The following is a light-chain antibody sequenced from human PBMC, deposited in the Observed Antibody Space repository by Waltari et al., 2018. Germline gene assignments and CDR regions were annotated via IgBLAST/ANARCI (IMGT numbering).Light chain of an antibody. CDR1: QSVYTTY. V-gene: IGKV3-20*01. Sequence: IVLTQYPATLSLSPGQRATLSCRASQSVYTTYLAWYQQKPGQAPRLLIHSSSIRATGIPDSFSGSGSGTDFTLTISRLEPGDFAVYYCQQYGTSPWTFGQGTKVESK. CDR3: QQYGTSPWT. J-gene: IGKJ1*01. CDR2: SSS.